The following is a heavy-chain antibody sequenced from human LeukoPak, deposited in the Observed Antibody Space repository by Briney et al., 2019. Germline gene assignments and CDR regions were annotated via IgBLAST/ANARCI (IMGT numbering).Heavy chain of an antibody. CDR2: MNPNSGNT. D-gene: IGHD2-2*01. V-gene: IGHV1-8*01. J-gene: IGHJ4*02. CDR1: GYTFTIYD. Sequence: ASVKVSFKASGYTFTIYDINWVRQATGQGLEWMGWMNPNSGNTGYAQKFQGRVTMTRNTSISTAYMELSSLRSEDTAVYYCARGDIVVVPAASKGFDYWGQGTLVTVSS. CDR3: ARGDIVVVPAASKGFDY.